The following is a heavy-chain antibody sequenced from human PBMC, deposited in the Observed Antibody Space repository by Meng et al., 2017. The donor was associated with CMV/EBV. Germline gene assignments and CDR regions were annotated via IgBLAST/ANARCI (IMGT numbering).Heavy chain of an antibody. V-gene: IGHV3-66*02. D-gene: IGHD3-22*01. CDR3: ARGQHYYDDNGAAMDV. J-gene: IGHJ6*02. CDR1: GLTVSVDY. Sequence: GESLKISCSASGLTVSVDYMNWVRQAPGQGLEWVSLIYSGGTTYYADSVKGRFTISRDDSKKTLYLEMNSLRPEDTAVYYCARGQHYYDDNGAAMDVWGPGTTVTVSS. CDR2: IYSGGTT.